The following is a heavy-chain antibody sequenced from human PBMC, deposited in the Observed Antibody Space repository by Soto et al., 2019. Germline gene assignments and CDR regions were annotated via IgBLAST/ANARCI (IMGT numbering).Heavy chain of an antibody. J-gene: IGHJ6*02. CDR2: INPNSGGT. Sequence: VQVSCKASGYTFTGYYMHWVRQAPGQGLEWMGWINPNSGGTNYAQKFQGRVTMTRDTSISTAYMELSRLRSDDTAVYYCARDGSGYSGYDWDYYGMDVWGQGTTVTVSS. D-gene: IGHD5-12*01. CDR3: ARDGSGYSGYDWDYYGMDV. V-gene: IGHV1-2*02. CDR1: GYTFTGYY.